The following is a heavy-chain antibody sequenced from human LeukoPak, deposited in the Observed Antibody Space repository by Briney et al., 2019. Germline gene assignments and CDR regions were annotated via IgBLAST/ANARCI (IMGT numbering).Heavy chain of an antibody. CDR3: ARGVVAAAGRTFDF. Sequence: PSETLSLTCTVSGDSFSYFYWSWIRQPPGKGLEWIGYIYNSGSTSYNPSLKSRVTISLDTSQNQFPLKLSSLTAADTAVYYCARGVVAAAGRTFDFWGQGTLVTVSS. J-gene: IGHJ4*02. CDR2: IYNSGST. D-gene: IGHD6-13*01. CDR1: GDSFSYFY. V-gene: IGHV4-59*01.